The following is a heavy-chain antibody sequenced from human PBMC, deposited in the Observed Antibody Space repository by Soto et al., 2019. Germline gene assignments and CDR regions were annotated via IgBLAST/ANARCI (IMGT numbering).Heavy chain of an antibody. CDR3: VRQGIDYLHGLVDV. D-gene: IGHD4-17*01. CDR2: VYYTGDT. CDR1: SGPDRSHN. V-gene: IGHV4-59*08. Sequence: QVQLQQSGPRLVKPSETLSLTCTVSSGPDRSHNCGWIRQPPGRGLEWIGDVYYTGDTAYNPSLRGRVTISADTSTNDISLTLNSVTAADTAVYYCVRQGIDYLHGLVDVWGQGTTVSVSS. J-gene: IGHJ6*02.